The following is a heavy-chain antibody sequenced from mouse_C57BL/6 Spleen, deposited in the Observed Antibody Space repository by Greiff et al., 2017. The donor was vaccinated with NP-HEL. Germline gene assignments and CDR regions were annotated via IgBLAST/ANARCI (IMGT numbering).Heavy chain of an antibody. V-gene: IGHV1-22*01. CDR2: INPNNGGT. Sequence: EVQLQQSGPELVKPGASVKMSCKASGYTFTDYNMHWVKQSHGKSLEWIGYINPNNGGTSYNQKFKGKATLTVNKSSSTAYMELRSLTSEDSAVYYCASHYDLSYWYFDVWGTGTTVTVSS. CDR3: ASHYDLSYWYFDV. D-gene: IGHD2-4*01. J-gene: IGHJ1*03. CDR1: GYTFTDYN.